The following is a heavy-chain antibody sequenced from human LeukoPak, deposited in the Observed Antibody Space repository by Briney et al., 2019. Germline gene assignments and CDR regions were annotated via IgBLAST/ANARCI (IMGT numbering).Heavy chain of an antibody. D-gene: IGHD6-13*01. CDR3: AREDFSSSDPNWFDP. CDR2: VYYSGST. Sequence: PSETLSLTCTVSGGSISSSSYYWGWIRQPPGKGLEWIGSVYYSGSTYYNPSLKSRVTISVDTSKNQFSLQLNSVTPEDTAVYYCAREDFSSSDPNWFDPWGQGTLVTVSS. CDR1: GGSISSSSYY. J-gene: IGHJ5*02. V-gene: IGHV4-39*02.